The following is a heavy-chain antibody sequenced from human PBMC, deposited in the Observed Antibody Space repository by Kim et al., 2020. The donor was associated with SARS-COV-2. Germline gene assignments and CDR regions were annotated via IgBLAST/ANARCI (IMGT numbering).Heavy chain of an antibody. CDR3: AKDPGEPRGYSYGGDGWFDP. J-gene: IGHJ5*02. Sequence: GGSLRLSCAASGFTFSSYGMHWVRQAPGKGLEWVAVISYDGSNKYYADSVKGRFTISRDNSKNTLYLQMNSLRAEDTAVYYCAKDPGEPRGYSYGGDGWFDPWGQGTLVTVSS. CDR2: ISYDGSNK. V-gene: IGHV3-30*18. CDR1: GFTFSSYG. D-gene: IGHD5-18*01.